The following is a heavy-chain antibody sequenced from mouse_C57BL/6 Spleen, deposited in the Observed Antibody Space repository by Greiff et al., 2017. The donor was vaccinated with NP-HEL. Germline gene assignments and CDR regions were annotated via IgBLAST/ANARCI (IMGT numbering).Heavy chain of an antibody. J-gene: IGHJ2*01. Sequence: QVQLQQPGAELVKPGASVKMSCKASGYTFTSYWITWVKQRPGQGLEWIGDIYPGSGSTNYNEKFKSKATLTVDTSSSTAYMQLSSLTSEDSAFYYCARSAVYYYGSKGYFDYWGQGTTLTVSS. D-gene: IGHD1-1*01. CDR2: IYPGSGST. CDR3: ARSAVYYYGSKGYFDY. CDR1: GYTFTSYW. V-gene: IGHV1-55*01.